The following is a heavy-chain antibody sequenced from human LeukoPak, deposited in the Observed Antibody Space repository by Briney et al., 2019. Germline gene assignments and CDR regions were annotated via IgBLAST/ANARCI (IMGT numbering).Heavy chain of an antibody. V-gene: IGHV4-59*01. Sequence: SETLSLTCTVSGGSISSYYWSWIRQPPGKGLEWIGYIYYSGSTNYNPSLKSRVTISVDTSKNQFSLKLSSVTAADTAVYYCARVVTMIVVVNRHWFDPWGQGTLVTVSS. CDR2: IYYSGST. CDR3: ARVVTMIVVVNRHWFDP. D-gene: IGHD3-22*01. CDR1: GGSISSYY. J-gene: IGHJ5*02.